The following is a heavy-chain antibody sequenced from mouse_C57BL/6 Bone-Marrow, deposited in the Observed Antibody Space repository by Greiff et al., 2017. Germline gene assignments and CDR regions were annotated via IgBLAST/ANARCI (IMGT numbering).Heavy chain of an antibody. CDR2: FYPGSGSI. D-gene: IGHD2-4*01. J-gene: IGHJ3*01. CDR3: ARHEEPRGRDYTAFAY. Sequence: QVQLKESGAELVKPGASVKLSCKASGYTFTEYTIHWVKQRSGQGLEWIGWFYPGSGSIKYNEKFKDKATLTADKSSSTVYMELSRLTPEDSAVYFCARHEEPRGRDYTAFAYWGQETLVTVSA. V-gene: IGHV1-62-2*01. CDR1: GYTFTEYT.